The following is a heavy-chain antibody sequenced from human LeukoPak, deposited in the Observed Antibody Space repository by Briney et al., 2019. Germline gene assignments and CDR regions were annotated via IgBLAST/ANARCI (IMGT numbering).Heavy chain of an antibody. J-gene: IGHJ5*02. V-gene: IGHV4-38-2*01. CDR3: ARHKYSSGYNWFDP. CDR1: GGSFSGYF. Sequence: SETLSLTCAVYGGSFSGYFWGWIRQPPGKGLEWIGSIYHSGTTYYNPSLKSRVTISVDTSKNQFSLKLSSVTAADTAVYYCARHKYSSGYNWFDPWGQGTLVTVSS. CDR2: IYHSGTT. D-gene: IGHD3-22*01.